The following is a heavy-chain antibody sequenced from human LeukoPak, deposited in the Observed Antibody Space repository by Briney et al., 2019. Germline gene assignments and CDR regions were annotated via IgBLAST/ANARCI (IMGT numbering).Heavy chain of an antibody. V-gene: IGHV4-59*12. J-gene: IGHJ5*02. D-gene: IGHD3-22*01. CDR3: ARGPYDSSGYLLP. CDR1: GGSLSPYY. CDR2: IYYSGTT. Sequence: SETLSLTCTVSGGSLSPYYRSWIRQPPGKGLEWIGYIYYSGTTKYNPSLESRVTISVDTSKNQFSLKLSSVTAADTAVYYCARGPYDSSGYLLPWGEGTLVTVSS.